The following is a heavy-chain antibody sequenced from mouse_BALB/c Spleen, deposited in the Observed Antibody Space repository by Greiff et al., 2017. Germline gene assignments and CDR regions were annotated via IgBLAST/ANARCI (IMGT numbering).Heavy chain of an antibody. J-gene: IGHJ3*01. CDR3: ARLYDYDGGFAY. CDR2: ISSGGSYT. Sequence: EVQRVESGGDLVKPGGSLKLSCAASGFTFSSYGMSWVRQTPDKRLEWVATISSGGSYTYSPDSVKGRFTISRDNAKNTLYLQMSSLKSEDTAMYYCARLYDYDGGFAYWGQGTLVTVSA. V-gene: IGHV5-6*01. CDR1: GFTFSSYG. D-gene: IGHD2-4*01.